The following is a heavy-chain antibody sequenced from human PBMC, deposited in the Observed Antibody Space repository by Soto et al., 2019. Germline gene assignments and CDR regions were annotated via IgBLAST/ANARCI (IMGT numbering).Heavy chain of an antibody. CDR3: ARDRRVNDFWSGYYTG. V-gene: IGHV1-69*06. CDR2: IIPIFGTA. D-gene: IGHD3-3*01. Sequence: SVKVSCKASGGTFSSYAISWVRQAPGQGLEWMGGIIPIFGTANYAQKFQGRVTITADKSTSTAYMELSSLRSEDTAVYYCARDRRVNDFWSGYYTGWGQGTRGTVPQ. J-gene: IGHJ4*02. CDR1: GGTFSSYA.